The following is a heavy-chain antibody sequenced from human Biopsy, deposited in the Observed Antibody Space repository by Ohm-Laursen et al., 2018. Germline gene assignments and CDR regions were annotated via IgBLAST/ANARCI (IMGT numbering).Heavy chain of an antibody. CDR1: GFTFSNYG. CDR2: ICYDGSNK. CDR3: ARDQSGLRGINWYFDL. V-gene: IGHV3-33*01. Sequence: SLRLSCAASGFTFSNYGMHWVRQAPGKGLEWVSLICYDGSNKNSEDSVKGRFTVSRDNSKNTLFLQMNSLRAEDTAVYYCARDQSGLRGINWYFDLWGRGTLVTVSS. D-gene: IGHD5/OR15-5a*01. J-gene: IGHJ2*01.